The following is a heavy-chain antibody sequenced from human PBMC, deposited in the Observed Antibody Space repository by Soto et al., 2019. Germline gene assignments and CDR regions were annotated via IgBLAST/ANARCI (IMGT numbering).Heavy chain of an antibody. Sequence: LRLSCAASGFTFSSYSMNCVRQAPGKGLEWVSSISSSSSYIYYADSVKGRFTISRDNAKNSLYLQMNSLRAEDTAVYYCARDIYSGYDYGYYYYGMDVWGQGTTVTVSS. J-gene: IGHJ6*02. CDR3: ARDIYSGYDYGYYYYGMDV. V-gene: IGHV3-21*01. D-gene: IGHD5-12*01. CDR2: ISSSSSYI. CDR1: GFTFSSYS.